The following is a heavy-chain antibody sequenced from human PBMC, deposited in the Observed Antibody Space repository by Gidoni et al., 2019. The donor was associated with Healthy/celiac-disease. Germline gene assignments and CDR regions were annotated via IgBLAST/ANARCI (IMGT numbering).Heavy chain of an antibody. D-gene: IGHD6-19*01. Sequence: EVQLVAPGGGLVKPGGLLRLSCAASGFTLSYAWMSWVRQAHGKGLEWVGRIKSKTDGGTKDYAAPVKGRFTISRDDSKNTLYLQMNSLKTEDTAVYYCTTALGRASGWPRNAFDIWGQGTMVTVSS. CDR2: IKSKTDGGTK. CDR1: GFTLSYAW. J-gene: IGHJ3*02. CDR3: TTALGRASGWPRNAFDI. V-gene: IGHV3-15*01.